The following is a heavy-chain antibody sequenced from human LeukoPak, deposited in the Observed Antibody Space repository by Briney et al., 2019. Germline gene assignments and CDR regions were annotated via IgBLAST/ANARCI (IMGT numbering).Heavy chain of an antibody. CDR3: ARHKVSSWPNYYLDV. J-gene: IGHJ6*03. D-gene: IGHD6-13*01. CDR1: GGSISSYY. Sequence: SETLSLTCTVSGGSISSYYWSRIRQPPGKGLEWIGYIYYTGNTNYNPSLKSRVTISVDTSNNQFSLKLSSVTAADTAVYYCARHKVSSWPNYYLDVWGKGTTVTVSS. CDR2: IYYTGNT. V-gene: IGHV4-59*08.